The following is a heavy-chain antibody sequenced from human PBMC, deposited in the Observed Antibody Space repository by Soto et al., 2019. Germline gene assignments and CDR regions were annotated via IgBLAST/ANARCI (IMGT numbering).Heavy chain of an antibody. CDR2: ISAGGGTT. D-gene: IGHD3-9*01. CDR3: AKVPRDFAWLLERDYFDY. J-gene: IGHJ4*02. Sequence: EVQLLDSGGGLVQPGGSLRLSCAASGFTFDTNGMTWVRQVPGKGLEWVSAISAGGGTTYYADPVKGRFTISRDNSKNMLYLQMNSLRAEDTAVYYCAKVPRDFAWLLERDYFDYWGQGPPVTVSA. V-gene: IGHV3-23*01. CDR1: GFTFDTNG.